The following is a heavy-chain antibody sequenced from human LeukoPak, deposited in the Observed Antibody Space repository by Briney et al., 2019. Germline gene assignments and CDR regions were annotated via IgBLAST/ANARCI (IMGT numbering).Heavy chain of an antibody. CDR1: GYTFTSYG. D-gene: IGHD1-26*01. J-gene: IGHJ4*02. CDR3: ARDVVRPHSLIVGATNAVDY. Sequence: ASVKVSCKASGYTFTSYGISWVRQAPGQGLEWMGWISAYNGNTNYAQKLQGRVTMTTDTSTSIAYMELRSLRSDDTAVYYCARDVVRPHSLIVGATNAVDYWGQGTLVTVSS. V-gene: IGHV1-18*01. CDR2: ISAYNGNT.